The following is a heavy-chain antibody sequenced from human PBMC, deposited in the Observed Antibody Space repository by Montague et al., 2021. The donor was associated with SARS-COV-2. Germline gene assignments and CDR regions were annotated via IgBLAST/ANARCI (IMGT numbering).Heavy chain of an antibody. CDR3: ARDLGHRYVAGWFDP. CDR1: ISRGEYK. D-gene: IGHD5-18*01. J-gene: IGHJ5*02. V-gene: IGHV4-31*02. CDR2: IYYSGST. Sequence: ISRGEYKSKWIRQHPGKGLDWIGYIYYSGSTSYNPSLKSRVTISVDTSKNQFSLKLSSVTAADTAVYYCARDLGHRYVAGWFDPWGQGTLVTVSS.